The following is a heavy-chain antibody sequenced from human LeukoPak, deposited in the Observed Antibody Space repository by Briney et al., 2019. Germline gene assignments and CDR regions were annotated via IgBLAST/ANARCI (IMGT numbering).Heavy chain of an antibody. V-gene: IGHV1-24*01. Sequence: ASVKVSCKVSGYTLTELSMHWVRQAPGKGLEWMGGFDPEDGETIYAQKFQGRVTMTEDTSTDTAYMELSSLRSEDTAVYYCACVYDILTGYSGSFQHWGQGTLVTVSS. J-gene: IGHJ1*01. CDR2: FDPEDGET. D-gene: IGHD3-9*01. CDR3: ACVYDILTGYSGSFQH. CDR1: GYTLTELS.